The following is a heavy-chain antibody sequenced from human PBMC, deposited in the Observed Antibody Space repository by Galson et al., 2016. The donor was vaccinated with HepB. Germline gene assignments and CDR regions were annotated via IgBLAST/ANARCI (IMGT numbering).Heavy chain of an antibody. CDR2: IKGDGSVT. D-gene: IGHD2-15*01. CDR3: ARVRGGSAGGYNWFDS. V-gene: IGHV3-74*01. CDR1: GFTFSDYW. J-gene: IGHJ5*01. Sequence: SLRLSCAASGFTFSDYWMHWVRQAPGKGLMWVSRIKGDGSVTDYADSVKGRFTISRDNAKNALYMQMNSLRGDDTAVYYCARVRGGSAGGYNWFDSWGQGMLVTVSS.